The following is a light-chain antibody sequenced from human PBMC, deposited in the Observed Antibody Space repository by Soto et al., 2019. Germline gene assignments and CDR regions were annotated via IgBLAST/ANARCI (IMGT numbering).Light chain of an antibody. V-gene: IGKV3-11*01. Sequence: EVVLTQSPVTLSLSPGERATLSCRASQSFRGRLAWYQQKPGQAPRLLIYDAYNRATGIPPRLSGSGSGTDFTLTISSLEPEDSAVYYCQQRHMWPITFGQGTRLEIK. CDR2: DAY. CDR3: QQRHMWPIT. J-gene: IGKJ5*01. CDR1: QSFRGR.